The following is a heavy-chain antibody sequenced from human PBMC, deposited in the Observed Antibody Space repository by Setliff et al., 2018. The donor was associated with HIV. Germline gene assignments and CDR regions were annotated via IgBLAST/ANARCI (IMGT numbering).Heavy chain of an antibody. Sequence: PSETLSLTCAVDVGSFTNYFWNWIRQPPGKGLEWTGEINHSGSTNYNPSLKGRVVMSVDTSKRQFSLSLNSVTAADTAMYYCARGNWFDGGALPHDYWGQGTLVTVSS. CDR2: INHSGST. V-gene: IGHV4-34*01. CDR3: ARGNWFDGGALPHDY. CDR1: VGSFTNYF. D-gene: IGHD2-15*01. J-gene: IGHJ4*02.